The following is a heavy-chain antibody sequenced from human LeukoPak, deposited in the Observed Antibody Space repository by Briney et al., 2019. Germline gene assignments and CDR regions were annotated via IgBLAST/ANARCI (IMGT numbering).Heavy chain of an antibody. CDR2: MNPNSGNT. V-gene: IGHV1-8*01. CDR1: GYTFTSYD. Sequence: ASVKVSCKASGYTFTSYDINWVRQATGQGLEWMGWMNPNSGNTGYAQKFQGRVTITADKSTSTAYMELSSLRSEDTAVYYCASGDLDYWGQGTLVTVSS. CDR3: ASGDLDY. J-gene: IGHJ4*02.